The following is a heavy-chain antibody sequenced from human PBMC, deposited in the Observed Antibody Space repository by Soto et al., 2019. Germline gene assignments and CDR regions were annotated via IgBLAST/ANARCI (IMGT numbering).Heavy chain of an antibody. CDR2: ISYDGSNK. Sequence: QVQLVESGGGVVQPGRSLRLSCAASGFTFSSYAMHWVRQAPGKGLEWVAVISYDGSNKYYADSVKGRFTISRDNSKNTMYLQMNSLRAEDTAVYYCARGGHIRCSSTSSYEGGYYFDYWGQGTLVTVSS. D-gene: IGHD2-2*01. J-gene: IGHJ4*02. CDR1: GFTFSSYA. CDR3: ARGGHIRCSSTSSYEGGYYFDY. V-gene: IGHV3-30-3*01.